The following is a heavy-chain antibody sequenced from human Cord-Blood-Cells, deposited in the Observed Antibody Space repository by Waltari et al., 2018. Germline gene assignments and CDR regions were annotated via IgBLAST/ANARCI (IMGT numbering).Heavy chain of an antibody. D-gene: IGHD3-22*01. CDR2: IYPGDSDT. J-gene: IGHJ4*02. V-gene: IGHV5-51*01. CDR3: ARRPIYYDSSGYYFDY. Sequence: EVQLVQSGAEVKKPGESLKISCKGSGYSFTSYWIGWVRQMPGKGLEWMGIIYPGDSDTGYSPSFQGQGTIPADKSISTAYLQWSSLKASDTAMYYCARRPIYYDSSGYYFDYWGQGTLVTVSS. CDR1: GYSFTSYW.